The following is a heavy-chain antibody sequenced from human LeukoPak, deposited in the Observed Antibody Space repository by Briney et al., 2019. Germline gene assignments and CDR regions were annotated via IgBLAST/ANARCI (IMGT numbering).Heavy chain of an antibody. CDR3: TEVSGY. J-gene: IGHJ4*02. CDR1: GFTFNNYW. Sequence: GGSLRLSCTASGFTFNNYWMSWVRQAPGKGLEWVATMNQDGSEKYYVDSVKGRFTISGDSAKNSLYLQMNGLRAEDTSVYYCTEVSGYWGQGTLVTVSS. V-gene: IGHV3-7*01. CDR2: MNQDGSEK.